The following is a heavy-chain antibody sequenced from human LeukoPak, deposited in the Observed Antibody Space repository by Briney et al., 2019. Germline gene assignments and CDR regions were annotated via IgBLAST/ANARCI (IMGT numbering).Heavy chain of an antibody. CDR2: ITPYNGSP. V-gene: IGHV1-18*01. CDR3: ARGGDGDYDY. Sequence: ASVKVSCKASGYTFTTAGITWVRQAPGQGLEWLGWITPYNGSPTYAQRLRGRVTLTTDTSTTTAYMELRSLTSDDTAIYYCARGGDGDYDYWGQGTLVTVSS. CDR1: GYTFTTAG. J-gene: IGHJ4*02. D-gene: IGHD4-17*01.